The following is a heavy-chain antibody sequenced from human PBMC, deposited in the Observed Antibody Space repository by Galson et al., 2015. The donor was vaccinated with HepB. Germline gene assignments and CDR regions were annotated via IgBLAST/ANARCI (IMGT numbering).Heavy chain of an antibody. V-gene: IGHV3-33*01. J-gene: IGHJ4*02. D-gene: IGHD6-13*01. CDR1: GFTFSSYG. CDR3: ARARSGYSSSWTLDDY. CDR2: IWYDGSNK. Sequence: SLRLSCAASGFTFSSYGMHWVRQAPGKGLEWVAVIWYDGSNKYYADSVKGRFTISRDNSKNTLYLQMNSLRAEDTAVYYCARARSGYSSSWTLDDYWGQGTLVTVSS.